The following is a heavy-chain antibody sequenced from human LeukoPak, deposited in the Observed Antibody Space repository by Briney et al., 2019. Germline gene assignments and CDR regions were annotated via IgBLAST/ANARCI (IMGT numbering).Heavy chain of an antibody. CDR1: GYTFTSYG. CDR3: AREFPPTELELRGISYYMDV. CDR2: ISAYNGNT. Sequence: ASVKVSCKASGYTFTSYGISWVRQAPGQGLEWMGWISAYNGNTNYAQKLQGRVTMTTDTSTSTAYMELRSLRSDDTAVYYCAREFPPTELELRGISYYMDVWGKGTTVTVSS. J-gene: IGHJ6*03. V-gene: IGHV1-18*01. D-gene: IGHD1-7*01.